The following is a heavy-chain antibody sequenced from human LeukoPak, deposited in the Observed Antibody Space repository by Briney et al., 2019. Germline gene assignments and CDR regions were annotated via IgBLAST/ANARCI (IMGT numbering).Heavy chain of an antibody. CDR2: ISSSSSSTI. J-gene: IGHJ4*02. Sequence: GGSLRLSCAASGFTLSSYSMNWVRQAPGKGLEWVSYISSSSSSTIYYADSVKGRFTISRDNAKNSLYLQMNSLRDEDTAVYYCARVTVTTNDYWGQGTLVTVSS. D-gene: IGHD4-17*01. V-gene: IGHV3-48*02. CDR3: ARVTVTTNDY. CDR1: GFTLSSYS.